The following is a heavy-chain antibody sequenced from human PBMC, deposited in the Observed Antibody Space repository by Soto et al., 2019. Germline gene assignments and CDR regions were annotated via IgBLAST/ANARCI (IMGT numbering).Heavy chain of an antibody. V-gene: IGHV3-53*01. D-gene: IGHD3-3*01. CDR2: IYSGGST. J-gene: IGHJ4*02. CDR3: ARGYDFWSGYYHFDY. CDR1: GFTVSSNY. Sequence: GGSLRLSCAASGFTVSSNYMSWVRQAPGKGLEWVSVIYSGGSTYYADSVKGRFTISRGNSKNTLYLQMNSLRAEDTAVYYCARGYDFWSGYYHFDYWGQGTLVTVSS.